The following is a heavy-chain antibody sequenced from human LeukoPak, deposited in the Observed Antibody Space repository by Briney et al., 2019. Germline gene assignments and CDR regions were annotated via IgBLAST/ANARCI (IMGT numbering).Heavy chain of an antibody. CDR1: GGSFSGYY. Sequence: PSETLSLTCAVYGGSFSGYYWSWIRQPPGNGLEWSGEINHSGSTNYNPSLKSRVTISVDTSKNQFSLKLSSVTAADTAVYYCASKLRFWSGYYKYWFDPWGQGTLVTVSS. CDR2: INHSGST. V-gene: IGHV4-34*01. CDR3: ASKLRFWSGYYKYWFDP. J-gene: IGHJ5*02. D-gene: IGHD3-3*01.